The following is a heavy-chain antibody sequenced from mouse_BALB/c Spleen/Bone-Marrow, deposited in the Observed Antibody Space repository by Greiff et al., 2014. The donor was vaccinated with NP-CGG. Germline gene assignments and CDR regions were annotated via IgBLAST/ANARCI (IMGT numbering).Heavy chain of an antibody. CDR2: ISDGGICT. D-gene: IGHD1-1*02. Sequence: EVQLQQSGGGLVKPGGSLKLSCTASGFTFSDYYMYWVRQTPEKRLEWVATISDGGICTYYPDSVKGRFTISKDDAKNNLYLQMSSLKSEDTAMYYCARSGEKYGALDYSGQGTSVTVSS. CDR3: ARSGEKYGALDY. CDR1: GFTFSDYY. V-gene: IGHV5-4*02. J-gene: IGHJ4*01.